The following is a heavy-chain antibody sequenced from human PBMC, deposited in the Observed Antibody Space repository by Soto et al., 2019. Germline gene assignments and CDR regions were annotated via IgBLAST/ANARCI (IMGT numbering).Heavy chain of an antibody. D-gene: IGHD3-3*01. CDR3: AKVIGPYYDFWSGYYLFDY. CDR2: ISGSGGST. CDR1: GFTFSSYA. V-gene: IGHV3-23*01. J-gene: IGHJ4*02. Sequence: GGSLRLSCAASGFTFSSYAMSWVRQAPGKGLEWVSAISGSGGSTYYADSVKGRFTISRDNSKNTLYLQMNSLRAEDTAVYYCAKVIGPYYDFWSGYYLFDYWGQGTLVTVSS.